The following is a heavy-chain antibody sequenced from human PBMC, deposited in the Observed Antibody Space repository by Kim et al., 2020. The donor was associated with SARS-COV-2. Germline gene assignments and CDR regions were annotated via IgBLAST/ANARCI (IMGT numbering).Heavy chain of an antibody. Sequence: ADSVKGRFTISRDNAKNSLYLQMNSLRAEDTAVYYCARDGAVAGTNAFDIWGQGTMVTVSS. J-gene: IGHJ3*02. V-gene: IGHV3-21*01. CDR3: ARDGAVAGTNAFDI. D-gene: IGHD6-19*01.